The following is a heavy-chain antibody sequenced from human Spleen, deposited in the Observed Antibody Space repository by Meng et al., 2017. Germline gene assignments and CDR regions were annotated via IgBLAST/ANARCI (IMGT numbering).Heavy chain of an antibody. CDR3: AIDPTTIFHDFDY. J-gene: IGHJ4*02. CDR2: INHSEST. V-gene: IGHV4-34*01. Sequence: QGQRNHGRAVVLKPSEILSLTCVRSGGSFIDYYCSWIRQPPGKELEWIGEINHSESTNYNPSLESRAIILIDTSQNNLSLKLSSVIAAVSTVYYCAIDPTTIFHDFDYWGQGTLVTVSS. CDR1: GGSFIDYY. D-gene: IGHD5-24*01.